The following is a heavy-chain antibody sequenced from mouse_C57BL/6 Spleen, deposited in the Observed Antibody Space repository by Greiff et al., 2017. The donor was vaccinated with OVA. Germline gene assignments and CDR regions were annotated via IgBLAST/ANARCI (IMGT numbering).Heavy chain of an antibody. CDR3: ARSHYYGSSYYAMDY. D-gene: IGHD1-1*01. J-gene: IGHJ4*01. V-gene: IGHV1-80*01. CDR2: IYPGDGDT. CDR1: GYAFSSYW. Sequence: VKLVESGAELVKPGASVKISCKASGYAFSSYWMNWVKQRPGKGLEWIGQIYPGDGDTNYNGKFKGKATLTADKSSSTAYMQLSSLTSEDSAVYFCARSHYYGSSYYAMDYWGQGTSVTVSS.